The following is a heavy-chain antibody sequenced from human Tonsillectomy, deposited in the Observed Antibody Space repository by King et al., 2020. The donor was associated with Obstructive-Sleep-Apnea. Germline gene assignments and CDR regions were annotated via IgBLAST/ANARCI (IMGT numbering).Heavy chain of an antibody. CDR2: IYFSGTT. V-gene: IGHV4-39*07. D-gene: IGHD3-9*01. CDR3: ARKDYDVLAGYDY. J-gene: IGHJ4*01. CDR1: GDSFSSSSYY. Sequence: QLQESGPGLVRPSETLSLTCSVSGDSFSSSSYYWGWIRQPPGKGLEWIGNIYFSGTTYYNPSLKSRVTISLDTSNKQNSLKLTSVTAADTAVYYCARKDYDVLAGYDYWGQGTLVTVSS.